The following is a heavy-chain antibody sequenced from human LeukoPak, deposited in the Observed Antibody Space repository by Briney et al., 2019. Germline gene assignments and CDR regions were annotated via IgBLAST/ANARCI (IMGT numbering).Heavy chain of an antibody. CDR2: VYYSGTT. CDR3: ARASTLEQRSFDY. V-gene: IGHV4-39*07. Sequence: SETLSLTCSVSGGSISLSYYYWGWIRQPPGKALEWIGSVYYSGTTSYNPSLKSRVTISVDTSKNQFSLKLSSVTAADTAVYYCARASTLEQRSFDYWGQGTLVTVSS. CDR1: GGSISLSYYY. J-gene: IGHJ4*02. D-gene: IGHD6-25*01.